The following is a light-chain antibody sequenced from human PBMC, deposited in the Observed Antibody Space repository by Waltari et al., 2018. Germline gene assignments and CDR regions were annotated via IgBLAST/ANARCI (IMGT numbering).Light chain of an antibody. Sequence: QSVLTQPASVSGSPGQSITISCTGTRSDIGAYNFLPWFQQLPGQAPRLLISEATKRPSGVSYRFSGSKSGNTASLSISDLQAEDEADYYCCSYVGGSRVLFGGGTKLTV. CDR3: CSYVGGSRVL. V-gene: IGLV2-23*01. J-gene: IGLJ2*01. CDR1: RSDIGAYNF. CDR2: EAT.